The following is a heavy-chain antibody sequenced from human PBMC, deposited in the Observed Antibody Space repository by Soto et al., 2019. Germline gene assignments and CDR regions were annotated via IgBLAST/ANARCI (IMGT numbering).Heavy chain of an antibody. V-gene: IGHV1-8*01. CDR1: GYTFTSYD. CDR2: MNPNSGNT. Sequence: ASVKVSCKASGYTFTSYDINWVRQATGQGLEWMGWMNPNSGNTGYAQKFQGRVTMTRNTSISTAYMELSSLRSEDTAVYYCARPHRPTATRGPDDYYYYMDVWGKGTTVTVSS. J-gene: IGHJ6*03. CDR3: ARPHRPTATRGPDDYYYYMDV. D-gene: IGHD2-2*01.